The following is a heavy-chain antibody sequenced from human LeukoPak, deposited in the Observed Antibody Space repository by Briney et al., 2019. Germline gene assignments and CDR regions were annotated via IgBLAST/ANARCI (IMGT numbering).Heavy chain of an antibody. CDR3: ARGRPNELLWFGDGYYMDV. V-gene: IGHV3-66*01. D-gene: IGHD3-10*01. J-gene: IGHJ6*03. CDR2: IYSGGST. CDR1: GFTVSSNY. Sequence: PGGSLRLSCAASGFTVSSNYMSWVRQAPGKGLEWVSVIYSGGSTYYADSVKGRFTISRDNSKNTLYLQMNSLRAEDTAVYYCARGRPNELLWFGDGYYMDVWGKGTTVTISS.